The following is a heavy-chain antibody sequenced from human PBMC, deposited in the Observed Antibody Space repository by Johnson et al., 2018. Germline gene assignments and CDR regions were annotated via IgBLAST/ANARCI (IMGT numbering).Heavy chain of an antibody. CDR3: ASSPGCFDY. V-gene: IGHV3-7*01. CDR1: GVTLSNYW. J-gene: IGHJ4*02. Sequence: VQLQESGGGLVQPGGSLKVSCAASGVTLSNYWLSWVRQAPGKGLEWVANINQDGSENYYVDSVKGRFTISRDNDKNSLFLQMNSLRAEDTAVYYCASSPGCFDYWGQGTLVTVSS. CDR2: INQDGSEN.